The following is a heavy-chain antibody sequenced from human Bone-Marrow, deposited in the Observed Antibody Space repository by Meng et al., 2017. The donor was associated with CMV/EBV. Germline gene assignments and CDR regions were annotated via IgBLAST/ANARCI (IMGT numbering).Heavy chain of an antibody. Sequence: ASVKVSCKASGYTFTSYDINWVRQATGQGLEWMGWMNPNSGNTGYAQKFQGRVTMTRNTSISTAYMELSSLRSEDTAVYYCARLIAREANWFDPWGQGTLVTVS. CDR2: MNPNSGNT. CDR3: ARLIAREANWFDP. V-gene: IGHV1-8*01. J-gene: IGHJ5*02. CDR1: GYTFTSYD. D-gene: IGHD2-21*01.